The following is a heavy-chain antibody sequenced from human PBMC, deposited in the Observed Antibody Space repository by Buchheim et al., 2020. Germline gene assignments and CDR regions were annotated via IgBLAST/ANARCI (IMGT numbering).Heavy chain of an antibody. V-gene: IGHV4-31*03. CDR3: ARESTVNSHYMDI. CDR2: IFHNGEV. Sequence: QVKLQETGPGLIKPSQALSLTCTVSGDSISRGGYYWTWVRQHPGKGLEWIGYIFHNGEVSYNPSLNSRLSITVDKSQNQFSLRLSYVTAADTAVYFCARESTVNSHYMDIWGKGTT. J-gene: IGHJ6*03. D-gene: IGHD4-11*01. CDR1: GDSISRGGYY.